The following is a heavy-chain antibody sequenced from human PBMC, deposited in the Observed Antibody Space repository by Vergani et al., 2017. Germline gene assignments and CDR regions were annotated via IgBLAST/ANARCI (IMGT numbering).Heavy chain of an antibody. V-gene: IGHV3-21*01. J-gene: IGHJ5*02. CDR1: GFTFSSYS. Sequence: EVQLVESGGGLVKPGGSLRLSCAASGFTFSSYSMNWVRQAPGKGLEWVSSISSSSSYIYYADSVKGRFTISRDNAKNSLYLQMNSLRAEDTAVYYCARCGGSYSNYVWGPNWFDPWGQGTLVTVSS. D-gene: IGHD4-11*01. CDR2: ISSSSSYI. CDR3: ARCGGSYSNYVWGPNWFDP.